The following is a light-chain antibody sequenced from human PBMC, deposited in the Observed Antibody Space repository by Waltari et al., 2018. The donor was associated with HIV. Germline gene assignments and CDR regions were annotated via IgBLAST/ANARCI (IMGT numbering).Light chain of an antibody. CDR1: AHTFGGDF. V-gene: IGLV1-51*02. J-gene: IGLJ3*02. Sequence: QSVLTQPPQMSAAPGQRVTISCSGSAHTFGGDFFSWYPHVPGTAPKLLIYENTKRPSGISDRFSGSKSGTSATLAITGLQTGDEAVYYCGTWDNRLSVGVFGGGTRLTVL. CDR3: GTWDNRLSVGV. CDR2: ENT.